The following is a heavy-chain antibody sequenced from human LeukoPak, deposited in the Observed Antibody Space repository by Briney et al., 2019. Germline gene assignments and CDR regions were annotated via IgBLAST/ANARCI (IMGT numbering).Heavy chain of an antibody. CDR3: ASGSGSYYTVFGY. J-gene: IGHJ4*02. Sequence: GGSLRLSCAASGFTFSGYSMNWVRQAPGKGLEWVSYISSSSSYIYYADSVKGRFTISRDNAKNSLYLQMNSLRAEDTAVYYCASGSGSYYTVFGYWGQGTLVTVSS. V-gene: IGHV3-21*05. D-gene: IGHD1-26*01. CDR1: GFTFSGYS. CDR2: ISSSSSYI.